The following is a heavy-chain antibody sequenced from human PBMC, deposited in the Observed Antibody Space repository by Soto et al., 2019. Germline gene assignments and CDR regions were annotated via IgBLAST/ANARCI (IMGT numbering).Heavy chain of an antibody. Sequence: QVQLVESGGGVVQPGRSLRLSCEASGFTFSSYAMHWVRQAPGKGLEWVAVISYDGSNKYYADSVKGRFTISRDNSKNTLYLQMNSLRAEDTAVYYCARDLTVTTRVDYWGQGTLVTVSS. V-gene: IGHV3-30-3*01. CDR3: ARDLTVTTRVDY. J-gene: IGHJ4*02. D-gene: IGHD4-17*01. CDR2: ISYDGSNK. CDR1: GFTFSSYA.